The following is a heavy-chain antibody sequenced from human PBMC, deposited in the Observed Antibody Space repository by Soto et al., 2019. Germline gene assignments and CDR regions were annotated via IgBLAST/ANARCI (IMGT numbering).Heavy chain of an antibody. CDR3: ARWGELHYYYYGLDV. J-gene: IGHJ6*02. CDR2: INPNSGGA. Sequence: ASVKVSCKASGYTFTGSYLHWVRQAPGQGLEWMGWINPNSGGANSVRKFQGRVTMTRDTSISTAYMELSRLTSDDTAVYYCARWGELHYYYYGLDVWGQGTTVTVSS. CDR1: GYTFTGSY. V-gene: IGHV1-2*02. D-gene: IGHD1-26*01.